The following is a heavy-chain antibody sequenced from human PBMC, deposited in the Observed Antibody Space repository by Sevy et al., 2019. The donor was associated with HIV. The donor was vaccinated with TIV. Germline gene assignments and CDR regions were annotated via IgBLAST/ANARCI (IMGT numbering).Heavy chain of an antibody. CDR2: IKQGGNEQ. CDR1: AFSLSNYY. Sequence: GGSLRLSCAASAFSLSNYYMTWVRQAPGNGLEWVANIKQGGNEQFYLESVKGRFTISRDDSKNSVYLQMTSLRAEDTAVYYCAREGVIYDDDGRDFDDAFDIWGHGTMVTVSS. J-gene: IGHJ3*02. D-gene: IGHD2-21*01. CDR3: AREGVIYDDDGRDFDDAFDI. V-gene: IGHV3-7*01.